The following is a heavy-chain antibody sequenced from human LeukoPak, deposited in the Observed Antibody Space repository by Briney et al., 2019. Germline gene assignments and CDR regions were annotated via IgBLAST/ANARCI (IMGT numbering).Heavy chain of an antibody. CDR2: IWHDRSDTYGSNK. D-gene: IGHD5-12*01. CDR1: GFMFSRSD. J-gene: IGHJ4*02. CDR3: AKGNEWLRFVFLDY. Sequence: GKSLRLSCAASGFMFSRSDIHWVRQAPGKGLDWVAVIWHDRSDTYGSNKYYADSVKGRFTISRDNSKNTLYLQMNSLRAEDTAVYYCAKGNEWLRFVFLDYWGQGTLVTVSS. V-gene: IGHV3-33*06.